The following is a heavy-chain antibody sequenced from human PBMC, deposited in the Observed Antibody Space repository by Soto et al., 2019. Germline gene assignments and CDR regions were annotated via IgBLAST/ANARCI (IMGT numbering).Heavy chain of an antibody. CDR2: IYYSGST. D-gene: IGHD3-10*01. J-gene: IGHJ3*01. Sequence: LSLTCTVSGGSISSYYWSWIRQPPGKGLEWIGYIYYSGSTNYNPSLKSRVTISVDTSKNQFSLKLSSVTAADTAVYYCARVWGGAFDFWGQGTMVTVSS. CDR3: ARVWGGAFDF. V-gene: IGHV4-59*01. CDR1: GGSISSYY.